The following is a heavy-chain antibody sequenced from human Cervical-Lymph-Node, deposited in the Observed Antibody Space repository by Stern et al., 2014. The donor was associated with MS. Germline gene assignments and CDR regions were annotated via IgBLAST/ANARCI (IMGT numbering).Heavy chain of an antibody. CDR2: ISVYNSNT. D-gene: IGHD4-23*01. CDR1: GYTFSTYG. CDR3: ARDYGGNSDV. V-gene: IGHV1-18*04. J-gene: IGHJ4*02. Sequence: QMQLVQSGAEVKKPGASVKVSCKASGYTFSTYGISWVRQVHGQGLEWMGWISVYNSNTKYAQKFQDRVTMTTDTSTSTAYMDLRSLRSDDTAVYYCARDYGGNSDVWGQGTLVTVSS.